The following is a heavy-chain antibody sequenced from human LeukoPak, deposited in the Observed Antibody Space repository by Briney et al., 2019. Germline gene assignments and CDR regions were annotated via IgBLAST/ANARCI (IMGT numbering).Heavy chain of an antibody. CDR3: ARDTHAYPLPGTALDY. CDR1: GFTFSSYA. D-gene: IGHD5-18*01. Sequence: QTGGSLRLSCAASGFTFSSYAMHWVRQAPGKGLEWVAVISYDGSNKYYADSVKGRFTISRDNSKNTLYLQMNSLRAEDTAVYYCARDTHAYPLPGTALDYWGQGTLVTVSS. CDR2: ISYDGSNK. J-gene: IGHJ4*02. V-gene: IGHV3-30*04.